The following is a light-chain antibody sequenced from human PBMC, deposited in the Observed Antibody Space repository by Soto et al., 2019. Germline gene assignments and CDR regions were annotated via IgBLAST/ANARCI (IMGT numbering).Light chain of an antibody. J-gene: IGKJ1*01. CDR3: QQHNSYSAT. CDR2: DAS. Sequence: GDRVTITCRASQSISSWLAWYQQKPGKAPKLLIYDASSLESGVPSRFSGSGSGTEFTLTISSLQPDDFATYYCQQHNSYSATFGQVTKVDIK. CDR1: QSISSW. V-gene: IGKV1-5*01.